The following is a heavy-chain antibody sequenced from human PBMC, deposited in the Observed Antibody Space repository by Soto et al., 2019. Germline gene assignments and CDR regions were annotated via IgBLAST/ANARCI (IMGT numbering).Heavy chain of an antibody. CDR1: GFTCSSYA. Sequence: QVQLVESGGGVVQPGRSLRLSCATSGFTCSSYAIHWVRQAPGNGLEWVAVISYDGSNKNYADSVTGRFTISRDNSKNSVDLQMNSLRAEDTSVYYCARDGVGVVPAAIRFDYWGQGTLVTVSS. V-gene: IGHV3-30-3*01. CDR2: ISYDGSNK. J-gene: IGHJ4*02. D-gene: IGHD2-2*01. CDR3: ARDGVGVVPAAIRFDY.